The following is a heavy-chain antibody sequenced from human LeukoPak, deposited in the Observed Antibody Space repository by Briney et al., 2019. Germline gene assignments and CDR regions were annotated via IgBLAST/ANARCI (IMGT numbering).Heavy chain of an antibody. V-gene: IGHV3-30*02. D-gene: IGHD5-12*01. J-gene: IGHJ4*02. CDR1: GFVVSDYG. Sequence: GGSLRLSCAASGFVVSDYGMHWVRQAPGKGLEWVAFVRNDGSNEYYVGSVKGRFTISRDKSKNTVYLQMNSRRVEDTAVYSCAKESDSGYHSEGPKNWGLGTLVTVSS. CDR3: AKESDSGYHSEGPKN. CDR2: VRNDGSNE.